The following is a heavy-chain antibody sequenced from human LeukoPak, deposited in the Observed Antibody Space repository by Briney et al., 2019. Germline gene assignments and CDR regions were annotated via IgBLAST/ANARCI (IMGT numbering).Heavy chain of an antibody. Sequence: SVKVSCKASGGTFSSYAISWVRQAPGQGLEWMGGIIPIFGTANYAQKFQGRVTITTDESTSTAYMELSSLRSEDTAVYYCARGSIAAAGTVGRYYYYYMDVWGKGTTVTVSS. J-gene: IGHJ6*03. CDR2: IIPIFGTA. CDR1: GGTFSSYA. D-gene: IGHD6-13*01. V-gene: IGHV1-69*05. CDR3: ARGSIAAAGTVGRYYYYYMDV.